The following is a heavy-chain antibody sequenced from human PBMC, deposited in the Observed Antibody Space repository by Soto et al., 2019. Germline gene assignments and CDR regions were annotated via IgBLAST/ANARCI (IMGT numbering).Heavy chain of an antibody. D-gene: IGHD3-3*01. CDR3: TTGQRPIRFLEWLSRYYFDF. CDR1: GYTLSELS. CDR2: FDPEDGKT. Sequence: QVQLVQSGAEVKKPGASVKVSCTVSGYTLSELSMHWVRQAPGKGLKWMGGFDPEDGKTTYAQKFQGRVTMTDDTPTNTAYMELSGLRSEDTAVYYCTTGQRPIRFLEWLSRYYFDFWGQGTLVTVSS. V-gene: IGHV1-24*01. J-gene: IGHJ4*02.